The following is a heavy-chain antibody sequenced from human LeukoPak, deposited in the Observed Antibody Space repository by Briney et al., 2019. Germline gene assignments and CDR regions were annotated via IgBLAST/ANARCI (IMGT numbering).Heavy chain of an antibody. CDR1: GYTFIGYY. CDR3: ARRCGSYLGYWFDP. V-gene: IGHV1-2*02. CDR2: INPNSGGT. J-gene: IGHJ5*02. D-gene: IGHD1-26*01. Sequence: ASVKVSCKASGYTFIGYYMHWVRQAPGQGLEWMGWINPNSGGTNYAQKFQGRVTMTRDTSISTAYIELSRLRSDDTAVYYCARRCGSYLGYWFDPWGQGTLVTVSS.